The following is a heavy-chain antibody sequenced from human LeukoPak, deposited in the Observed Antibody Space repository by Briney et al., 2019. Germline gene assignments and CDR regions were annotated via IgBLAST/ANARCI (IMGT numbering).Heavy chain of an antibody. Sequence: GASVKVSCKASGYTFTSYDINWVRQATGQGLEWMGWMNPNSGNTGYAQKFQGRVTMTRNTSISTAYTELSSLRSEDTAVYYCARDQGEYYGSGSYYKRYYYMDVWGKGTTVTVSS. V-gene: IGHV1-8*01. CDR1: GYTFTSYD. D-gene: IGHD3-10*01. J-gene: IGHJ6*03. CDR2: MNPNSGNT. CDR3: ARDQGEYYGSGSYYKRYYYMDV.